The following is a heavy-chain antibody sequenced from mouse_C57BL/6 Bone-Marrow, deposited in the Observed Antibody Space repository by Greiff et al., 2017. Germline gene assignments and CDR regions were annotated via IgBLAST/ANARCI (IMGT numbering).Heavy chain of an antibody. V-gene: IGHV1-26*01. CDR1: GYTFTDYY. D-gene: IGHD2-4*01. J-gene: IGHJ3*01. CDR2: INPNNGGT. CDR3: ARGGDYDEGTWFAY. Sequence: VQLQQSGPELVKPGASVKISCKASGYTFTDYYMNWVKQSHGKSLEWIGDINPNNGGTSYNQKFKGKATLTVEKSSSTAYMGLRSLTSEDSAVYYCARGGDYDEGTWFAYWGQGTLVTVSA.